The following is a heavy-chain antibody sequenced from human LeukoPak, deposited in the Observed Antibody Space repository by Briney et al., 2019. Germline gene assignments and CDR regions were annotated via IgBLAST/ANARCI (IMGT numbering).Heavy chain of an antibody. D-gene: IGHD3-3*01. V-gene: IGHV3-30*18. CDR2: ISYDGSNK. CDR3: AKAGPGGFFWVFYSPYFDY. Sequence: PGGSLRLSCAASGFTFSSYGMHWVRQAPGKGLERVAVISYDGSNKYYADSVKGRFTISRDNSKNTLYLQMNSLRAEDTAVYYWAKAGPGGFFWVFYSPYFDYGGQEPLVTVSS. J-gene: IGHJ4*02. CDR1: GFTFSSYG.